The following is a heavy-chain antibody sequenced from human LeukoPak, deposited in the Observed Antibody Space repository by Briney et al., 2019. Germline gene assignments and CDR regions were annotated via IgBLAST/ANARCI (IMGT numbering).Heavy chain of an antibody. J-gene: IGHJ4*02. Sequence: GASVKVSCKASGGTFSSYAISWVRQAPGQGLEWMGGIIPIFGTANYAQKFQGRVTITADESTSTAYMELSSLRSEDTAVYYCARAGDDYVGPYYFDYWGQGTLVTVSS. CDR1: GGTFSSYA. CDR2: IIPIFGTA. V-gene: IGHV1-69*13. CDR3: ARAGDDYVGPYYFDY. D-gene: IGHD5-24*01.